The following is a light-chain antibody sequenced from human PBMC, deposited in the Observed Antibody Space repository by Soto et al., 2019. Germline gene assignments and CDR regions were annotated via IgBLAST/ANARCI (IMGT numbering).Light chain of an antibody. CDR3: QSYDSSLSGFYV. Sequence: QLVLTQPPSVSGAPGQRVTISCTGSSSNIGAGYDVHWYQQLPGTAPKLLIYGNSNRPSGVPDRFSGSKSGTSASLAITGRQADDEADYYCQSYDSSLSGFYVFGTGTKLTVL. CDR2: GNS. CDR1: SSNIGAGYD. J-gene: IGLJ1*01. V-gene: IGLV1-40*01.